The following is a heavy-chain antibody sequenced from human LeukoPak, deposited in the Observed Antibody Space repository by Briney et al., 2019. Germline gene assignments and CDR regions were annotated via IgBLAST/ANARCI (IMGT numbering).Heavy chain of an antibody. D-gene: IGHD3-10*01. CDR2: ISSSSSYI. CDR1: GFTFSTYS. CDR3: ARGPGESVFDY. V-gene: IGHV3-21*01. J-gene: IGHJ4*02. Sequence: GGSLRLSCAASGFTFSTYSIIWVRQAPGRGLDWVSSISSSSSYIYYADSVKGRFTISRDNAKNSLYLQMNSLRAEDTAVYYCARGPGESVFDYWGQGTLVTVSS.